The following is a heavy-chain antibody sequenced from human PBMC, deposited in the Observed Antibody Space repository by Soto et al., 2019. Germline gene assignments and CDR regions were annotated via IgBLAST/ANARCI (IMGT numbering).Heavy chain of an antibody. D-gene: IGHD5-12*01. J-gene: IGHJ4*02. CDR3: ARDLQMATIRGGDY. V-gene: IGHV3-21*02. CDR1: GLTFSSYS. Sequence: EVQLVESGGGLVKPGGSLRLSCADSGLTFSSYSMNWVRQAPGKGLEWVSYISSSADHIYYADSVKGRFIISRDNAKHSLYLQMNSLRAEDTAVYYCARDLQMATIRGGDYWGQGTLVTVSS. CDR2: ISSSADHI.